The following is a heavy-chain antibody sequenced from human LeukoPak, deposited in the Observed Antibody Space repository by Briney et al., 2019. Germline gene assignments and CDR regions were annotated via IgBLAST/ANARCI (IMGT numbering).Heavy chain of an antibody. CDR1: GGSISYSGYS. V-gene: IGHV4-30-2*01. D-gene: IGHD2-15*01. CDR2: IYHSGTT. CDR3: ARAGDLIVVAMGAFDV. J-gene: IGHJ3*01. Sequence: PSETLSLTCAVSGGSISYSGYSWSWIRQPPGKGLEWIGYIYHSGTTYLNPSLNSRVTISVDRSKNQFSLKLTSVTAADTAVYYCARAGDLIVVAMGAFDVWGQGTMVTVSS.